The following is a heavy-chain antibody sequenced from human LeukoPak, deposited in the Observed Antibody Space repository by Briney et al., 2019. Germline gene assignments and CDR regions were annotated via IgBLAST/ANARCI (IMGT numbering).Heavy chain of an antibody. CDR1: GGSFSGYY. CDR2: INHSGST. V-gene: IGHV4-34*01. J-gene: IGHJ4*02. Sequence: SETLSLTCAVYGGSFSGYYWSWIRQPPGKGLEWIGEINHSGSTNYNPSLKSRVTILVDTSKNQFSLKLSSVTAADTAVYYCARGRLRDYGGNSYGDYWGQGTLVTVSS. D-gene: IGHD4-23*01. CDR3: ARGRLRDYGGNSYGDY.